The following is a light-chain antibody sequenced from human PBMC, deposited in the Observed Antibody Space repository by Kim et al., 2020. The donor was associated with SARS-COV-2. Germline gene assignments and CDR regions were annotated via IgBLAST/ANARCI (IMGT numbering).Light chain of an antibody. CDR2: GAS. CDR1: QSIRTY. J-gene: IGKJ2*01. V-gene: IGKV3-15*01. CDR3: HQYNDWPPGDT. Sequence: EIVMTQSPATLSVSPGERATLSCRASQSIRTYLAWYQQKPGQAPRLLIYGASTRATGVPARFSASGSGTEFTLTISSLQSEDFAVYYCHQYNDWPPGDTFGQGTKLEI.